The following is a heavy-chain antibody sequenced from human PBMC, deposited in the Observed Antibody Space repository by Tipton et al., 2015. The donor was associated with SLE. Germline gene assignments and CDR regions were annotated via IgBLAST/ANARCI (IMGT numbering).Heavy chain of an antibody. D-gene: IGHD3-22*01. CDR3: ASRASSGYYSFDY. Sequence: LSLTCAASGFTVSSNYMSWVRQAPGKGLEWVSVIYSGGSTYYADSVKGRFTISRHNSKNTLYLQMNSLRAEDTAVYYCASRASSGYYSFDYWGQGTLVTVSS. CDR1: GFTVSSNY. V-gene: IGHV3-53*04. J-gene: IGHJ4*02. CDR2: IYSGGST.